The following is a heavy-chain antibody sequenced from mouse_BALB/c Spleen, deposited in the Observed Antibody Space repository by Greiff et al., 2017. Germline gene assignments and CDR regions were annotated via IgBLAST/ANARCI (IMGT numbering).Heavy chain of an antibody. Sequence: QVQLQQSGAELAKPGASVKMSCKASGYTFTSYWMHWVKQRPGQGLEWIGYINPSTGYTEYNQKFKGKATLTVDTSSSTAYMQLSSLTSEDSAVYYCTRNDRYGYYFDYWGEGTTLTVSS. CDR1: GYTFTSYW. V-gene: IGHV1-7*01. D-gene: IGHD2-14*01. CDR2: INPSTGYT. J-gene: IGHJ2*01. CDR3: TRNDRYGYYFDY.